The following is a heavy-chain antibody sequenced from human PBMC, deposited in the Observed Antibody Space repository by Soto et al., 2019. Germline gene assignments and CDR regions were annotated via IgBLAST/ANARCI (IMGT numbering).Heavy chain of an antibody. CDR2: INPNSGNT. V-gene: IGHV1-8*01. CDR3: ARGIKYGVYWRWFDP. CDR1: GYIFTNYD. D-gene: IGHD4-17*01. Sequence: QVQLVQSGAEVKKPGASVKVSCKASGYIFTNYDINWVRQATGQGLEYLGWINPNSGNTGYVQKFQGRVTMTRNTSINTAYMELSSLRSEDTAVYYCARGIKYGVYWRWFDPWGQGTLVTVSS. J-gene: IGHJ5*02.